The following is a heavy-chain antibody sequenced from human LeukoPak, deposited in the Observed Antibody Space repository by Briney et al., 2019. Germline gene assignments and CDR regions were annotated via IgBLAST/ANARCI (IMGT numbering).Heavy chain of an antibody. D-gene: IGHD4/OR15-4a*01. Sequence: GGSLSLSCAASGFSFTNAWMSWVRQAPGKGLEWAGRIKSKTDGGTTDYAAPVKGRFTISRDESKNTLYLQMNSLKTEDTAVYYCTWLWAGANCHWGQGTLVTVSS. J-gene: IGHJ4*02. CDR3: TWLWAGANCH. CDR2: IKSKTDGGTT. V-gene: IGHV3-15*01. CDR1: GFSFTNAW.